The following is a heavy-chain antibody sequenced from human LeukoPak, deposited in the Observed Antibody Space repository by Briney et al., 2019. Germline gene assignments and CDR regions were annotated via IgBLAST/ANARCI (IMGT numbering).Heavy chain of an antibody. V-gene: IGHV1-8*01. CDR2: VHPNSGNT. CDR3: ARGPRNDP. J-gene: IGHJ5*02. D-gene: IGHD1-14*01. Sequence: ASVKVSCKTSGYPFTTYEINWVRQAAGQGLEWMGWVHPNSGNTAYAQKFQGRVTMTRDTSISTAYMELSGLRSDDTAVYFCARGPRNDPWGQGTLVAVSS. CDR1: GYPFTTYE.